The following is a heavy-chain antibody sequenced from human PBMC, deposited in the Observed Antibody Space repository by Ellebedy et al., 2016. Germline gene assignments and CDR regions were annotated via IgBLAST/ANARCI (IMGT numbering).Heavy chain of an antibody. CDR2: ISSSSSTK. D-gene: IGHD3-16*01. CDR3: ARQTEVTPWGHFNSGLDV. J-gene: IGHJ6*02. CDR1: VFTFSTYS. Sequence: GGSLRLSCAASVFTFSTYSMNWVRQAPGKGLEWVSYISSSSSTKYYADSVKGRFTISRDNAKHSLYLQMKSLRAEATAVYYCARQTEVTPWGHFNSGLDVWGQGTTVTVSS. V-gene: IGHV3-48*01.